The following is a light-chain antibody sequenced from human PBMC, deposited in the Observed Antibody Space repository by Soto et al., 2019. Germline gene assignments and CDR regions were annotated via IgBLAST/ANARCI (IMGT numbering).Light chain of an antibody. CDR3: QQYDNSPWT. J-gene: IGKJ1*01. CDR2: GAS. V-gene: IGKV3-20*01. Sequence: EIVLTQSPGTLSLSPGEGATLSCRASQSVSSSYLAWYQQKPGQAPRLLIYGASSRATGIPDRFSGGGSGTDFTLTISRREPEDFAVYCCQQYDNSPWTFGQGTKVEIK. CDR1: QSVSSSY.